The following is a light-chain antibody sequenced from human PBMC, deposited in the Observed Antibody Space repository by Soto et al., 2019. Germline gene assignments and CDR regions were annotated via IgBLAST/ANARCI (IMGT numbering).Light chain of an antibody. J-gene: IGLJ1*01. CDR3: ASNGTVSNIYV. Sequence: GQSMSIYSTGTNNDVGAYNYVSWYQRYPGKAPKLIIYDVVKRPSGISNRFSGYKSGNTASLTISGLQAEDEADYYCASNGTVSNIYVIGIGTTVTV. CDR2: DVV. V-gene: IGLV2-14*04. CDR1: NNDVGAYNY.